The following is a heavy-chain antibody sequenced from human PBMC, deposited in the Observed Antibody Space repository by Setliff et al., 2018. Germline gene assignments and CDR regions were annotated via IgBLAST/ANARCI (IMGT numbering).Heavy chain of an antibody. J-gene: IGHJ6*02. CDR1: GYSISSGHF. D-gene: IGHD5-18*01. CDR3: ARDRTAYNYGVDI. Sequence: PSETLSLTCGVSGYSISSGHFWSWIRQPPGKGLEWVGYVYYTGNTNYNPSLKSRLTISVDPSKNQVSLQLKSATTADTAVYYCARDRTAYNYGVDIWGQGTTVTVSS. V-gene: IGHV4-61*01. CDR2: VYYTGNT.